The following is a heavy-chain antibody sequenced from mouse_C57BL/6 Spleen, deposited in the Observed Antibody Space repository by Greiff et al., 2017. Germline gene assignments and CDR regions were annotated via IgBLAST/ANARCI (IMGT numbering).Heavy chain of an antibody. D-gene: IGHD2-2*01. CDR3: ARPVGYDVGFAY. V-gene: IGHV5-17*01. CDR2: ISSGSSTI. Sequence: EVMLVESGGGLVKPGGSLKLSCAASGFTFSDYGMHWVRQAPEKGLEWVAYISSGSSTIYYADTVKGRFTISRDNAKNTLFLQMTSLRAEDTAMYYCARPVGYDVGFAYWGQGTLVTVSA. CDR1: GFTFSDYG. J-gene: IGHJ3*01.